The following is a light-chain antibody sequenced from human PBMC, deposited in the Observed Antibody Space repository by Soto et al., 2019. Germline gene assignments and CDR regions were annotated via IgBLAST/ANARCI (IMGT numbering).Light chain of an antibody. Sequence: DIQMTQSPSSLSASVGDRVTITCQASQDISNYLNWYQQKPGKAPKLLIYDASNLETGVPSRFSGSGSETDFTFTISSLQPEDIATYYCQQYDNLVTFGGGTKVEIK. CDR2: DAS. V-gene: IGKV1-33*01. J-gene: IGKJ4*01. CDR1: QDISNY. CDR3: QQYDNLVT.